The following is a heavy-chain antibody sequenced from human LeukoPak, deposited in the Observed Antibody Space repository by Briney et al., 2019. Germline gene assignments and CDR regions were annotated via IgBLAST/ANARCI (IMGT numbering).Heavy chain of an antibody. CDR2: ISAYNGNT. J-gene: IGHJ5*02. D-gene: IGHD3-10*01. V-gene: IGHV1-18*01. CDR1: GYTFTSYG. Sequence: ASVKVSCKASGYTFTSYGISWVRQAPGQGLEWMGWISAYNGNTNYAQKLQGRVTMTTDTSTSTAYMELRSLRFDDTAVYYCARGLWFGEFPFDNWFDPWGQGTLVTVSS. CDR3: ARGLWFGEFPFDNWFDP.